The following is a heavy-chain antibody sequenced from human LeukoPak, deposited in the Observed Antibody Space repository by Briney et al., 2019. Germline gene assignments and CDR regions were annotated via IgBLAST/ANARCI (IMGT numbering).Heavy chain of an antibody. J-gene: IGHJ3*02. CDR3: ASNPGYSSYDAFDI. V-gene: IGHV1-69*13. CDR2: IIPIFGTA. Sequence: SVKVSCEASEGTFSSYAISWVRQAPGQGLEWMGGIIPIFGTANYAQKFQGRVTITADESTSTAYMELSSLRSEDTAVYYCASNPGYSSYDAFDIWGQGTMVTVSS. CDR1: EGTFSSYA. D-gene: IGHD6-13*01.